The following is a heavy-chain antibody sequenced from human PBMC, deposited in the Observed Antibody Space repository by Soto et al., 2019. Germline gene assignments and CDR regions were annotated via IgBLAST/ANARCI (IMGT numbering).Heavy chain of an antibody. D-gene: IGHD6-13*01. V-gene: IGHV3-33*01. Sequence: GGSLRLPCAASGFTFSSYGMHWVRQAPGKGLEWVAVIWYDGSNKYYADSVKGRFTISRDNSKNTLYLQMNSLRAEDTAVYYCARDRAAAGIGIDYWGQGTLVTVSS. CDR2: IWYDGSNK. CDR3: ARDRAAAGIGIDY. CDR1: GFTFSSYG. J-gene: IGHJ4*02.